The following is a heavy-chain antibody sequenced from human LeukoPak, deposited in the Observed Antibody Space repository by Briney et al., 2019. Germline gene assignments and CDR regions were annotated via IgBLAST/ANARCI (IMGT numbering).Heavy chain of an antibody. CDR3: ARVVVAGTGGHGYFDY. CDR1: GFTFSRYA. J-gene: IGHJ4*02. D-gene: IGHD6-19*01. CDR2: ISYDGSNR. Sequence: GGSLRLSCAASGFTFSRYAMHWVRQAQGKGLEWVAVISYDGSNRYYADSVKGRFSISRDNSKNTLYLQMNSLRAEDTAVYYCARVVVAGTGGHGYFDYWGQGTLVTVSS. V-gene: IGHV3-30*04.